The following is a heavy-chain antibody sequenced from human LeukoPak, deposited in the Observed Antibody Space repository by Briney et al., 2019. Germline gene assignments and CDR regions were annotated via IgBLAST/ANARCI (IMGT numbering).Heavy chain of an antibody. Sequence: GESLKISCKGSGYSFTRYWISWVRQMPGKGLEWMGTIDPSDSYTKYSPAFQGHVTISAEKSTSTAYLQWSSLKASDTAIYYCARQGSGWSFDYWGQGTLVTVSS. D-gene: IGHD6-19*01. V-gene: IGHV5-10-1*01. CDR3: ARQGSGWSFDY. J-gene: IGHJ4*02. CDR2: IDPSDSYT. CDR1: GYSFTRYW.